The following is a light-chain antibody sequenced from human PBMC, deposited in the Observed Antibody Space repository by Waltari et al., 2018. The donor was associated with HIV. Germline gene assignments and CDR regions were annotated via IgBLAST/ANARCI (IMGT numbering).Light chain of an antibody. Sequence: SSDLTQAPSVSVSPGQTASISCSGHELANQYVHWYQEKAGQAPVLVISRDCERPLGIPERFSGSRSGSLATLTITRVLADDEADYYCQAAAPSGTSVAFGGGTKLTVL. V-gene: IGLV3-25*03. CDR1: ELANQY. CDR3: QAAAPSGTSVA. CDR2: RDC. J-gene: IGLJ2*01.